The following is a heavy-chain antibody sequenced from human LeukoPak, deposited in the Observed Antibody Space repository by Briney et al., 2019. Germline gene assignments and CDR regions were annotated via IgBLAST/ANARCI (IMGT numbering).Heavy chain of an antibody. V-gene: IGHV3-9*01. CDR3: VKDSSPILQHLSY. J-gene: IGHJ4*02. Sequence: GRSLRLSCVVSGFTFGDSAMHWVRQAPGKGLEWVSSISWNRDSIHYADSVKGRFTISRDNAKNSLYLQMNSLRTEDTALYYCVKDSSPILQHLSYWGQGTLVTVSS. D-gene: IGHD6-6*01. CDR2: ISWNRDSI. CDR1: GFTFGDSA.